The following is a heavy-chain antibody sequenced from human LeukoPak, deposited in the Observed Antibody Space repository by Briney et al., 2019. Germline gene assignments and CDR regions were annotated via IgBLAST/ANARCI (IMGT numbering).Heavy chain of an antibody. Sequence: PSETLSLTCTVSGGSISSYYWSWIRQPPGKGLEWIGYVYYSGSTTYNPSLKSRVTISVDTSKNQFSLKLSSVTAADTAVYYCARGKYNRGYSYGNFDYWGQGTLVTVSS. CDR3: ARGKYNRGYSYGNFDY. J-gene: IGHJ4*02. D-gene: IGHD5-18*01. V-gene: IGHV4-59*12. CDR2: VYYSGST. CDR1: GGSISSYY.